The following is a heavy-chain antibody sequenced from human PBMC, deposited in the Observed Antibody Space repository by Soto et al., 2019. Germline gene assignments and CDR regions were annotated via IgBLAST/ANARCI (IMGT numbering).Heavy chain of an antibody. Sequence: GESLKISCKGSGYSFSTHWLAWVRQMPGKGLEYMGITYPGDSDARYSPSFQGQVTLSADKSISTACLQWTSLKASDTAIYFCARARVSTPRLEDPFDIWGQGTMVTVSS. CDR1: GYSFSTHW. V-gene: IGHV5-51*01. D-gene: IGHD5-12*01. J-gene: IGHJ3*02. CDR3: ARARVSTPRLEDPFDI. CDR2: TYPGDSDA.